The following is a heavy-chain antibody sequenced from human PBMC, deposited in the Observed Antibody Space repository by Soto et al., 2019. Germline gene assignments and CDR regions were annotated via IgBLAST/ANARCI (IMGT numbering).Heavy chain of an antibody. CDR1: GGSLRSYS. D-gene: IGHD6-13*01. J-gene: IGHJ4*02. Sequence: QVQLVQSAAEVKKPGSSVKVSCKASGGSLRSYSINLMRQAPGQGLEWMGRLIPIVGIANYTQKFQGRVTITADKSTSTAYMELSSLRSEDTAVYYCSRSAAGVDFWGQGTLVTVSS. V-gene: IGHV1-69*02. CDR2: LIPIVGIA. CDR3: SRSAAGVDF.